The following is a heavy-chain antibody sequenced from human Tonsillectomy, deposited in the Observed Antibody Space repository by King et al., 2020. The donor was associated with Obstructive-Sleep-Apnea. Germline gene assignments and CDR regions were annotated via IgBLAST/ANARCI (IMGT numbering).Heavy chain of an antibody. J-gene: IGHJ3*02. CDR2: IIPMLGIG. D-gene: IGHD3-16*01. CDR1: GDTVSSYA. V-gene: IGHV1-69*09. CDR3: ARDLAEAGSSAFDI. Sequence: VQLVQSGAEVKEPGSSVKVSCKASGDTVSSYAISWVRQAPGQGLEWMGRIIPMLGIGNYAQKLQGRVTTTADKSTSTVYMELSSLRSEDTAVYYCARDLAEAGSSAFDIWGQGTMVTVSS.